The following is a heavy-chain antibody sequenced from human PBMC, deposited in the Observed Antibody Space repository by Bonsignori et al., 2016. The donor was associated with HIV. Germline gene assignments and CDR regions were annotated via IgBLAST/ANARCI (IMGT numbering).Heavy chain of an antibody. CDR1: GFTFSSYA. V-gene: IGHV3-30-3*01. CDR2: ISYDGSNK. J-gene: IGHJ6*01. CDR3: ARDHIAGSSWPQDYYY. Sequence: QVQLVESGGGVVQPGRSLRLSCAASGFTFSSYAMHWVHQAPGKGLEWVAVISYDGSNKYYADSVKGRFTISRDNSKNTLYLQMNSLRAEDTAVYYCARDHIAGSSWPQDYYY. D-gene: IGHD6-13*01.